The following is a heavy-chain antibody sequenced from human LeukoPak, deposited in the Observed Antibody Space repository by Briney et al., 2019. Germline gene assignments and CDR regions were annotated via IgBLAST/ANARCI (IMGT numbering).Heavy chain of an antibody. V-gene: IGHV4-38-2*02. D-gene: IGHD3-10*01. CDR2: IYHSGST. J-gene: IGHJ3*02. CDR1: GYSISSGYY. Sequence: SETLSLTCTVSGYSISSGYYWGWIRQPPGKGLEWIGSIYHSGSTYHNPSLKSRVTISVDTSKNQFSLKLSSVTAADTAVYYCARQSPAYYYGSGRRAFDIWGQGTMVTVSS. CDR3: ARQSPAYYYGSGRRAFDI.